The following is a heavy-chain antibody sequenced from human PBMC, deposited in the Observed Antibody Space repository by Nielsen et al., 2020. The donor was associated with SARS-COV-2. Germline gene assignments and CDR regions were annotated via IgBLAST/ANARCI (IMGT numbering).Heavy chain of an antibody. V-gene: IGHV3-48*04. CDR3: ARDRGKQWLVLDGMDV. D-gene: IGHD6-19*01. CDR1: GFTFSSYA. Sequence: GESLKISCAASGFTFSSYAMNWVRQAPGKGLEWVSYISSSGSTIYYADSVKGRFTISRDNAKNSLYLQMNSLRAEDTALYHCARDRGKQWLVLDGMDVWGQGTTVTVSS. J-gene: IGHJ6*02. CDR2: ISSSGSTI.